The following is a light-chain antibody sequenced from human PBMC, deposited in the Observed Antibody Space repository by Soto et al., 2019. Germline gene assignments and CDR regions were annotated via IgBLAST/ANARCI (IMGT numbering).Light chain of an antibody. CDR2: GDN. V-gene: IGLV1-44*01. Sequence: QSVLTQPPSASGTPGQRVSISCSGSSSNIGSHPVNWYQQLPGTAPNLLLYGDNQRPSGVPDRFSGTKSGTSASLAISGLQSEDEAHYCCASWDNSLNGLYVFGSGTKVTAL. CDR1: SSNIGSHP. CDR3: ASWDNSLNGLYV. J-gene: IGLJ1*01.